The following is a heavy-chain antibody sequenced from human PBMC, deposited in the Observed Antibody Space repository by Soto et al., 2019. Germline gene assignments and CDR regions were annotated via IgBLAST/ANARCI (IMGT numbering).Heavy chain of an antibody. Sequence: EVQLLESGGGLVQPGGSLRLACATSGFTFSSYAMNWVRQAPGKGTEWVSTFNDNGGLTYYADSVKGRFTIYRDNYKTSLNLQMDSQRAENTAIYYCAKDNSLHWFYPWGQGTLVTVSS. J-gene: IGHJ5*02. CDR3: AKDNSLHWFYP. V-gene: IGHV3-23*01. CDR1: GFTFSSYA. CDR2: FNDNGGLT. D-gene: IGHD2-15*01.